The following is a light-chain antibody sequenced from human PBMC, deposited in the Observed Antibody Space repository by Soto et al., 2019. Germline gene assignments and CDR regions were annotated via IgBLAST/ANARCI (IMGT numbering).Light chain of an antibody. CDR2: LNSDGSH. V-gene: IGLV4-69*01. CDR1: SGHSSYA. J-gene: IGLJ3*02. CDR3: QTWGTGIQV. Sequence: QLVLTQSPSASASLGASVKLTCTLSSGHSSYAIAWYQQQPEKGPRYLMNLNSDGSHSKGDGIPDRFSGSSSGAERYFTISSLQSEDETDYYCQTWGTGIQVFGGGTKLTVL.